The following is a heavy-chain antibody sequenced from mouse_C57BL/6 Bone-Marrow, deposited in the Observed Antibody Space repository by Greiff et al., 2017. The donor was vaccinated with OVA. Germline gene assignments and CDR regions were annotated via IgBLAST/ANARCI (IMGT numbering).Heavy chain of an antibody. D-gene: IGHD1-1*01. CDR3: ARSTTVVAPYYAMDY. CDR2: IYPRSGNT. CDR1: GYTFTSYG. J-gene: IGHJ4*01. Sequence: VQLQESGAELARPGASVKLSCKASGYTFTSYGISWVKQRTGQGLEWIGEIYPRSGNTYYNEKFKGKATLTADKSSSTAYMELRSLTSEDSAVYFCARSTTVVAPYYAMDYWGQGTSVTVSS. V-gene: IGHV1-81*01.